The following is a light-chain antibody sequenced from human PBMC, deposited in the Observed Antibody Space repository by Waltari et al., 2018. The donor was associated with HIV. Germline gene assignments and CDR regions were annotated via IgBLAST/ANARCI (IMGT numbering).Light chain of an antibody. CDR1: SQDGGGYNY. Sequence: HSALTQPASVSESHGPSITIPCPGTSQDGGGYNYVSWYQQHPGKAPKLMIYDVSNRPSGVSNRFSGSKSGNTASLTISGLQAEDEADYYCSSYTSTSTRVFGTGTKVTVL. CDR3: SSYTSTSTRV. CDR2: DVS. J-gene: IGLJ1*01. V-gene: IGLV2-14*01.